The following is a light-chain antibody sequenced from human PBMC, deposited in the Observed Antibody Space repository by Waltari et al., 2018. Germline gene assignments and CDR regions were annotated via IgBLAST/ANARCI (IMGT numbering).Light chain of an antibody. V-gene: IGKV1-5*03. CDR3: QQYDNYPLT. Sequence: DIQMTQSPSTLSASVGDTVTITCRASQSVRNWLAWYQQKPGRAPKLLVSEASTLATGVPSRFGGSGSGTEFTLTISSLQPDDVATYYCQQYDNYPLTFGPGSKLELK. CDR2: EAS. CDR1: QSVRNW. J-gene: IGKJ2*01.